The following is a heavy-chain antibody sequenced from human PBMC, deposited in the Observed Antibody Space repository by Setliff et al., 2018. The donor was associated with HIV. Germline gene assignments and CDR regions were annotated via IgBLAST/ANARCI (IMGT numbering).Heavy chain of an antibody. V-gene: IGHV4-4*09. J-gene: IGHJ4*02. CDR1: GASFTTHY. D-gene: IGHD3-22*01. CDR2: ISTSGST. Sequence: SETLSLTCTVSGASFTTHYWSLIRQPPGKGLEWIGCISTSGSTNYNPSLKSRVTLSIDMSKNQFSLKLSSVTAADTAVYYCARTPEDYDQYFFDRWGQGTLVTVS. CDR3: ARTPEDYDQYFFDR.